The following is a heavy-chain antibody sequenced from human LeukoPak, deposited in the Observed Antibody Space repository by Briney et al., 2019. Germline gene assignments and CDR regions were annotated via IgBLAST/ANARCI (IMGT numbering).Heavy chain of an antibody. Sequence: ASVKVSCKASGYTFTSYYMHWVRQAPGQGLEWMGLINPTGGSTGYAQKLQGRVTMTTDTSTSTAYMELRSLRSDDTAVYYCARASGGSSGWYVYWGQGTLVTVSS. CDR1: GYTFTSYY. V-gene: IGHV1-46*01. CDR3: ARASGGSSGWYVY. CDR2: INPTGGST. J-gene: IGHJ4*02. D-gene: IGHD6-19*01.